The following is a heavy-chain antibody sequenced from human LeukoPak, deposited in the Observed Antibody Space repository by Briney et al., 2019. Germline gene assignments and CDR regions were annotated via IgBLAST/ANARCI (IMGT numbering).Heavy chain of an antibody. CDR1: GGSINSSSHY. CDR3: ARKPLEITRVGATFIESGYFDY. D-gene: IGHD1-26*01. V-gene: IGHV4-39*01. CDR2: IYYSGST. J-gene: IGHJ4*02. Sequence: PSETLSLTCTVSGGSINSSSHYWGWIRQPPGKGLEWIGSIYYSGSTYYNPSLKSRVTISVDTSKNQFSLKLSSVTAADTAVYYCARKPLEITRVGATFIESGYFDYWGQGTLVTVSS.